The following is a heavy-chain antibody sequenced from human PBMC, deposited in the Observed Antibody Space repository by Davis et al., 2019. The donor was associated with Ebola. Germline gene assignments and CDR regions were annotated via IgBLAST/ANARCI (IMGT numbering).Heavy chain of an antibody. D-gene: IGHD3-3*01. CDR3: ARDDGYYDFWSGYYGANFDY. CDR2: IYSGGST. Sequence: GESLKISCAASGFTVSSDYMSWVRQAPGKGLGWVSVIYSGGSTYYADSVKGRFTISRDNSKNTLYLQMNSLRAEDTAVYYCARDDGYYDFWSGYYGANFDYWGQGTLVTVSS. CDR1: GFTVSSDY. J-gene: IGHJ4*02. V-gene: IGHV3-53*01.